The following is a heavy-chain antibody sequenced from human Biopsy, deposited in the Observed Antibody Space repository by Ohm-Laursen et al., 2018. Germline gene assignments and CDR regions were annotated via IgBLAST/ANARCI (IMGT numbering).Heavy chain of an antibody. CDR2: IIPILRTT. D-gene: IGHD2-2*01. J-gene: IGHJ4*02. Sequence: SSVKVFCKVPTGTFNSYGIIWVRQAPGQGLEWMGRIIPILRTTAYAQTFLGRVTITADSPTSTVDMELTSLTSDDTAVYFCAREAIGYQLPCDDWGQGTLVTVSS. V-gene: IGHV1-69*11. CDR3: AREAIGYQLPCDD. CDR1: TGTFNSYG.